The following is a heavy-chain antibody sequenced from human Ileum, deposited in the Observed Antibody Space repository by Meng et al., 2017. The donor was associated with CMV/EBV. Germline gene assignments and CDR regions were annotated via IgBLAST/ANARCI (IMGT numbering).Heavy chain of an antibody. Sequence: TSGFIFSNDWMHWVRQVPGKGLVWVSRISNDGRTTNYADAVKGRFTASRDNANNILYLQMNNLRVEDTSLYYCTRGQYGRYGYFDYWGQGVLVTVSS. J-gene: IGHJ4*02. CDR3: TRGQYGRYGYFDY. D-gene: IGHD3-16*01. CDR2: ISNDGRTT. V-gene: IGHV3-74*01. CDR1: GFIFSNDW.